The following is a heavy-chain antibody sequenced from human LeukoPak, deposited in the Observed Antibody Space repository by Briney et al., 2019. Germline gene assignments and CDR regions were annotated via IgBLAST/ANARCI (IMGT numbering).Heavy chain of an antibody. Sequence: PSETLSLTCTVSGGSISSYYWSWIRQPPGKGLEWIGYIYCSGSTNYNPSLKSRVTISVDTSKNQSSLKLSSVTAADTAVYYCARHLAYCGGDCYGFDYWGQGTLVTVSS. CDR2: IYCSGST. CDR3: ARHLAYCGGDCYGFDY. CDR1: GGSISSYY. V-gene: IGHV4-59*08. J-gene: IGHJ4*02. D-gene: IGHD2-21*02.